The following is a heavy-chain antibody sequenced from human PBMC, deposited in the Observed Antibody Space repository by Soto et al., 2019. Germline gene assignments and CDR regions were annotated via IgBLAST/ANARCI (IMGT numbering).Heavy chain of an antibody. V-gene: IGHV3-48*01. CDR1: GFTFSSYS. J-gene: IGHJ4*02. Sequence: EVQLVESGGGLAQPGGSLRLSCAASGFTFSSYSMNWVSQAPGKGLEWVSYISSSSSTIYYADSVKGRFTISRDNAKNSLYLQMNSLRAEDSAVYYCARGQLDYFDYWGQGTLVTVSS. CDR2: ISSSSSTI. CDR3: ARGQLDYFDY. D-gene: IGHD6-13*01.